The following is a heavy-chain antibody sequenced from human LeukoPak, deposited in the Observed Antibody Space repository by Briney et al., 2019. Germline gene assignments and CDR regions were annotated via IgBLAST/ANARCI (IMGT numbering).Heavy chain of an antibody. CDR2: ISSSGGST. V-gene: IGHV3-23*01. J-gene: IGHJ6*03. D-gene: IGHD2-15*01. CDR1: GFTFSSYS. CDR3: AKVNEYCSGGSCYVIYYYYMDV. Sequence: PGGSLRLSCAASGFTFSSYSMNWVRQAPGKGLEWVSGISSSGGSTYYADSVKGRFTISRDNSKNTLFLQMNSLRAEDRAVYYCAKVNEYCSGGSCYVIYYYYMDVWGKGTTVTISS.